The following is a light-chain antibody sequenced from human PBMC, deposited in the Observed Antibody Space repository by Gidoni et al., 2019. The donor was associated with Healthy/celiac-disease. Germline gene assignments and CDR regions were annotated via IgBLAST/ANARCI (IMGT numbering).Light chain of an antibody. Sequence: QSALTQPPSAFGSPGQSVTISCTGTSSDVGGYNYVSWYQQHPGKAPKLMIYEVSQRPSGVPDRFSGSKSGNTASLTVSGLQAEDEADYYCSSYAGSNNFGVFGGGTKLTVL. J-gene: IGLJ2*01. V-gene: IGLV2-8*01. CDR1: SSDVGGYNY. CDR3: SSYAGSNNFGV. CDR2: EVS.